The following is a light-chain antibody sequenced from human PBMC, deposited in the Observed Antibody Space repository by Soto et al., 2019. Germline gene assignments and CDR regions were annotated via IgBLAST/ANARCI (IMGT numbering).Light chain of an antibody. CDR2: GAS. Sequence: EIMLTQSPGTLSLSPGARATLSCRASQSVSNNYLAWYQQKPGPAPRLLIYGASTRAAGIPARFSGGGSGTDFTLTISSLEPEDFAVYYCQQYGSSGTFGQGTKVDIK. CDR3: QQYGSSGT. CDR1: QSVSNNY. V-gene: IGKV3-20*01. J-gene: IGKJ1*01.